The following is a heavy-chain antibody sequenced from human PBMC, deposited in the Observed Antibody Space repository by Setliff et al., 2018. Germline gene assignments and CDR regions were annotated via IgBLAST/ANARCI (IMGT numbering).Heavy chain of an antibody. J-gene: IGHJ5*02. Sequence: PGESLKISCKGSGYSFSTCWIGWVRQMPGKGLEWMGIIYPGDFITRYSPSFQGQVTISVDKSINTAYLQWSSLRASDTAIYYCARHPYYYGSGTYLDNNNRWFDPWGQGTLVTVSS. CDR3: ARHPYYYGSGTYLDNNNRWFDP. CDR1: GYSFSTCW. V-gene: IGHV5-51*01. D-gene: IGHD3-10*01. CDR2: IYPGDFIT.